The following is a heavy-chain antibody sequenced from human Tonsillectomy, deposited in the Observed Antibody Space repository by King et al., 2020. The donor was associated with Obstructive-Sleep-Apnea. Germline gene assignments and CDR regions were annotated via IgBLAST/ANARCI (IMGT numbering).Heavy chain of an antibody. D-gene: IGHD5-24*01. CDR2: ISGGGTT. CDR3: TRETATIDD. CDR1: GFSFSDYY. J-gene: IGHJ4*02. Sequence: VQLVESGGGLVKPGGSLRLSCAASGFSFSDYYMTWIRQAPGKGLEWVSYISGGGTTHYADSVKGRFTISRDNARNSLFLQMNSLRVEDTAVYYCTRETATIDDWGQGTLVTVSS. V-gene: IGHV3-11*01.